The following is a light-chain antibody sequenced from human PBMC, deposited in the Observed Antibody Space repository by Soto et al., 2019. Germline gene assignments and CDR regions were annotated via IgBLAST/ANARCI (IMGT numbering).Light chain of an antibody. V-gene: IGLV1-40*01. CDR2: GSK. CDR3: SSYTNTYTTV. Sequence: QSVVTQPPSVSGAPGQRVSISCTGTSSNIGAGFDVHWYQQVPGTAPKLLIYGSKNRPSGVPDRFSGSKSATSASLVITGLQAEDEADYYCSSYTNTYTTVFGGGTKVTVL. J-gene: IGLJ2*01. CDR1: SSNIGAGFD.